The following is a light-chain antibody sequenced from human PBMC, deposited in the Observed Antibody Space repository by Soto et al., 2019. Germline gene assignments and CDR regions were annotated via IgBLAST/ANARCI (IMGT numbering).Light chain of an antibody. V-gene: IGKV1-5*03. CDR1: QSISSW. CDR3: QQYNSYQGT. CDR2: KAS. J-gene: IGKJ1*01. Sequence: DIQMTQSPSTLSASVGDRVTITCRASQSISSWLAWYQQKPGKAPKLLIYKASSLESGVPSRFSGSGSGTEFTLTISSLQPDDFATYECQQYNSYQGTFGQGTKVQIK.